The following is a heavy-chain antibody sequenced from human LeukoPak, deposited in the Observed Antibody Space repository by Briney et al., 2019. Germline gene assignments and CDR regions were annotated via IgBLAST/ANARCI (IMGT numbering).Heavy chain of an antibody. D-gene: IGHD3-10*01. CDR2: ISSSSRTI. J-gene: IGHJ6*02. Sequence: PGGSLRLSCAASGFTFSSYSMNWVCQAPGKGLEWVSYISSSSRTIYYADSVKGRFTISRDTAKNSLYLQMNSLRDEDTAVYYCARVLWFGMYYGMDVWGQGTTVTVSS. CDR1: GFTFSSYS. V-gene: IGHV3-48*02. CDR3: ARVLWFGMYYGMDV.